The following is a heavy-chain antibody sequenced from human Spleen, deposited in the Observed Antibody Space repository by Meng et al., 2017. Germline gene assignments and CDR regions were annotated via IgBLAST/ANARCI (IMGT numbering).Heavy chain of an antibody. D-gene: IGHD3-22*01. CDR1: RYTFTSDA. J-gene: IGHJ4*02. CDR2: INTNTGNP. Sequence: VQAVWMLQRPWVSVDVSCKASRYTFTSDAMNWVRQAHGQVLEWMGWINTNTGNPTYAQDFTGRFVFSLDASVSTAYLQISSLKAEDSAVYFCARGTRHYYDSSGPDYWGQGTLVTVSS. V-gene: IGHV7-4-1*02. CDR3: ARGTRHYYDSSGPDY.